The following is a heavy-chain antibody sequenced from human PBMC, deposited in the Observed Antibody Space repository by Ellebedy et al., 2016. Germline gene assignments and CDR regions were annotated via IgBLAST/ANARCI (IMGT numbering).Heavy chain of an antibody. Sequence: SETLSLXCTVSGGSINYYYWSWIRQPPGKGLEWIGYIYDSGSTNYNPSLKSRVTISVDTSKNQFSLNLSSVTAADTAVYYCARGPTRYYFDYWGQGALVTGSS. CDR2: IYDSGST. CDR1: GGSINYYY. J-gene: IGHJ4*02. CDR3: ARGPTRYYFDY. V-gene: IGHV4-59*01.